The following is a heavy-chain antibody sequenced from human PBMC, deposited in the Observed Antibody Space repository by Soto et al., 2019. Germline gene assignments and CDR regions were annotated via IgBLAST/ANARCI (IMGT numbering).Heavy chain of an antibody. CDR3: AKDGDKDYDFWSGPFDP. D-gene: IGHD3-3*01. J-gene: IGHJ5*02. CDR2: ISYDGSNK. V-gene: IGHV3-30*18. Sequence: QVQLVESGGGVVQPGRSLRLSCAASGFTFSSYGMHWVRQAPGKGLEWVAVISYDGSNKYYADSVQGRFTISRDNSKNTLYLQMNSLRAEDTAVYYCAKDGDKDYDFWSGPFDPWGQGTLVTVS. CDR1: GFTFSSYG.